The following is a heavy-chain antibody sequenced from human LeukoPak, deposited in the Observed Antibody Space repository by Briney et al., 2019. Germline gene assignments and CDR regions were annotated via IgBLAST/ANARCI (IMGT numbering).Heavy chain of an antibody. D-gene: IGHD3-22*01. V-gene: IGHV3-23*01. CDR2: ISGSGGST. J-gene: IGHJ4*02. Sequence: GGSLRLSCAASGLTFSSYAMSWVRQAPGKGLEWVSAISGSGGSTYYADSVKGRFTISRDNSKNTLYLQMNSLRAEDTAVYYCAKSFRYYYDLGPIDYWGQGTLVTVSS. CDR1: GLTFSSYA. CDR3: AKSFRYYYDLGPIDY.